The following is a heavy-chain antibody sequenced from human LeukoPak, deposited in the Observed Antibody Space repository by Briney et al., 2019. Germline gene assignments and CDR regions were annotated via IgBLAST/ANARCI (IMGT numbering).Heavy chain of an antibody. CDR2: IYYSGST. Sequence: SETLSLTCTVSGGSISSYYWSWIRQPPGKGLEWIGYIYYSGSTNYNPSLKSRVTISVDTSKNQFSLKLSSVTAADTAVYYCARRGSSGADFDYWGQGTLVTVSS. V-gene: IGHV4-59*08. CDR3: ARRGSSGADFDY. D-gene: IGHD5-12*01. J-gene: IGHJ4*02. CDR1: GGSISSYY.